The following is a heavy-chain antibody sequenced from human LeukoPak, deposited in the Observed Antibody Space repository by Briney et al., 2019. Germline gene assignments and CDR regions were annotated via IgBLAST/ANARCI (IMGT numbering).Heavy chain of an antibody. CDR2: IGSGGTT. Sequence: GGSLRLSCAASGFTFSTYSMNWVRQAPGKGLEWVSYIGSGGTTYYADSSKGRFAISRDDAKNSLYLQMNSLTAEDTAVYYCARDQHVSRTAYYVSYSYYMDVWGKGTTVLVSS. J-gene: IGHJ6*03. CDR1: GFTFSTYS. V-gene: IGHV3-48*01. CDR3: ARDQHVSRTAYYVSYSYYMDV. D-gene: IGHD3/OR15-3a*01.